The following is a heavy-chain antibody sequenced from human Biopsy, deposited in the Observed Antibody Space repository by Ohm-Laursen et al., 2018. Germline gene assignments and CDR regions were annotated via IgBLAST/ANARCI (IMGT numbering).Heavy chain of an antibody. D-gene: IGHD3-10*01. J-gene: IGHJ3*02. Sequence: SRRLSCTASGFTFASHAMRWVRQAPGKGLEWVSLISGSGDTAYYPDSVKGRFPISRDNSKNTLYLEMDSLRTEETAKYYCTKAGSQDGFDIWGPGTMVTVSS. CDR1: GFTFASHA. CDR3: TKAGSQDGFDI. CDR2: ISGSGDTA. V-gene: IGHV3-23*01.